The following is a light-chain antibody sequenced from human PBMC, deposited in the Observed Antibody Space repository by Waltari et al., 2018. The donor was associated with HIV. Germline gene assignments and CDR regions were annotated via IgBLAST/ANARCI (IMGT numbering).Light chain of an antibody. CDR3: AAWDGSLSGFWV. Sequence: QSVLTQPPSASGTPGQRVTISCSGSSSNIGRNYVYWYQQPPGTTPKLLIYRNNQRPSGVPDRFSGSKSATSASLAISGLRSEDEADYYCAAWDGSLSGFWVFGGGTKLAVL. CDR1: SSNIGRNY. CDR2: RNN. V-gene: IGLV1-47*01. J-gene: IGLJ3*02.